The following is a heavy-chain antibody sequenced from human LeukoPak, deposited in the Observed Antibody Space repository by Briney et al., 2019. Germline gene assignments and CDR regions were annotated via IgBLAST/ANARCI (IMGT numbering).Heavy chain of an antibody. J-gene: IGHJ4*02. CDR1: GFTVSSNY. CDR3: ARNGFEYSSSYFDY. CDR2: IYSGGST. Sequence: PGGSLRLSCAASGFTVSSNYMGWVRQAPGKGLEWVSVIYSGGSTYYADSVKGRFTISRDNSKNTLYLQMNSLRAEDTAVYYCARNGFEYSSSYFDYWGQGTLVTVSS. D-gene: IGHD6-6*01. V-gene: IGHV3-53*01.